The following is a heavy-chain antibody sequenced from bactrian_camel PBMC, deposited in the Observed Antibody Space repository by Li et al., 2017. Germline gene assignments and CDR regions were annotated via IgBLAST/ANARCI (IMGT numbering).Heavy chain of an antibody. CDR3: AARRAVACWLLADRWDY. V-gene: IGHV3S53*01. CDR2: IDSDGNT. D-gene: IGHD1*01. CDR1: GVSFSGRC. Sequence: QVQLVESGGGSVQTGGSLRLSCAVSGVSFSGRCMGWFRQAPGKDREGVAAIDSDGNTKYADSVKGRFTISQDSAENTLHLQLDSLKPDDTAVYYCAARRAVACWLLADRWDYWGQGTQVTVS. J-gene: IGHJ4*01.